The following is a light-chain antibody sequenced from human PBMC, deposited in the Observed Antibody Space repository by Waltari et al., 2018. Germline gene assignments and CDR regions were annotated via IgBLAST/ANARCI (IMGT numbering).Light chain of an antibody. CDR2: GNS. V-gene: IGLV1-40*01. CDR1: SSNIGAGYN. J-gene: IGLJ1*01. Sequence: QSVLTQPPSVSGAPGQRVTISCTGSSSNIGAGYNVHWYQQLPGTAPKLLIYGNSSRPPVVPDRFSGSKSGTSASLAITGLQAEDEAEYYCQSYDSSLKGVFGTGTKVTVL. CDR3: QSYDSSLKGV.